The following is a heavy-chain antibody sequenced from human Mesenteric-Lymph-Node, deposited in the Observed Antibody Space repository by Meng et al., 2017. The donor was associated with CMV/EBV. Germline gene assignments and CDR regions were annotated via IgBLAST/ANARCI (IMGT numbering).Heavy chain of an antibody. V-gene: IGHV3-7*01. CDR2: IKQDGSEK. CDR3: ARDLASRYYYYGMDV. Sequence: LSLTCAASGFTFSSYWMSWVRQAPGKGLEWVANIKQDGSEKYYVDSVKGRFTISRDNSKNTLYLQMNSLRAEDTAVYYCARDLASRYYYYGMDVWGQGTTVTVSS. J-gene: IGHJ6*02. CDR1: GFTFSSYW. D-gene: IGHD2-2*01.